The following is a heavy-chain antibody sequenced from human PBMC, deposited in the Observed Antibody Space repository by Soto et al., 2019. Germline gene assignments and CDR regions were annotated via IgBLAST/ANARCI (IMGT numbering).Heavy chain of an antibody. Sequence: GGALRPYCEAAGFPFSTYAMTWVRQVPGKGLEWVSTTSNGGNTEFAESVRGRFTVFRDNSKNTIYLQMSSLRAEDSAIYFCARDFRPGLIVPTKSGFDPWGQGTPVTVSS. V-gene: IGHV3-23*01. CDR2: TSNGGNT. J-gene: IGHJ5*02. CDR1: GFPFSTYA. CDR3: ARDFRPGLIVPTKSGFDP. D-gene: IGHD2-15*01.